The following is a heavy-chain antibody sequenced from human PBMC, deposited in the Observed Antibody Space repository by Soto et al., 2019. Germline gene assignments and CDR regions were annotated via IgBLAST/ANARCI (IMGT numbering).Heavy chain of an antibody. CDR2: INPSGGST. V-gene: IGHV1-46*01. D-gene: IGHD3-10*01. Sequence: ASVKVSCKASGYTFTSYYMHWVRQAPGQGLEWMGIINPSGGSTSYAQKFQGRVTMTRDASTSTVYMELSSLRSEDTAVYYCARSNGSRRWYFAFCGPATLRTGSS. CDR3: ARSNGSRRWYFAF. CDR1: GYTFTSYY. J-gene: IGHJ4*02.